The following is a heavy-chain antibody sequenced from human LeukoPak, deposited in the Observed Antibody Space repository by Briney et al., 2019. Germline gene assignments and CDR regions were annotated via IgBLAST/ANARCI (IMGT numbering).Heavy chain of an antibody. CDR2: INPNSRGT. D-gene: IGHD3-10*01. CDR1: GYSFTDYY. J-gene: IGHJ4*02. V-gene: IGHV1-2*02. CDR3: ARDDRVDYYGSGSYYKTHYFDY. Sequence: ASVKVSCKASGYSFTDYYMHWVRQAPGQGLEWMGWINPNSRGTNYAQKLQGRVTMTTDTSTSTAYMELRSLRSDDTAVYYCARDDRVDYYGSGSYYKTHYFDYWGQGTLVTVSS.